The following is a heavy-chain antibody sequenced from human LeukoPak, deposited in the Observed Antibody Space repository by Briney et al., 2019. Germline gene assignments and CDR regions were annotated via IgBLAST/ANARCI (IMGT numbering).Heavy chain of an antibody. V-gene: IGHV3-48*01. CDR2: ISSSSSTI. CDR3: AREFRGIVGATYFNY. Sequence: GGSLRLSCAASGFTFSSYSMNWVRQAPGKGLEWVSYISSSSSTIYYADSVKGRFTISRDNAKNSLYLQMNSLRAEDTAVYYCAREFRGIVGATYFNYWGQGTLVTVSS. CDR1: GFTFSSYS. J-gene: IGHJ4*02. D-gene: IGHD1-26*01.